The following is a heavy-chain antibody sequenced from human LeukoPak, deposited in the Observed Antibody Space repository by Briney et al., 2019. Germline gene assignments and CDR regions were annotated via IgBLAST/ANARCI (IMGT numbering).Heavy chain of an antibody. CDR1: GYSISRGYY. Sequence: SETLSLTCTVSGYSISRGYYWGWIRQPPGKGLEWIGSIYHSGSTYYNPSLKSRVTISVDTSKNQFSLKLSSVTAADTAVYYCARGVEMATSYLDYWGQGTLVTVSS. CDR2: IYHSGST. D-gene: IGHD5-24*01. V-gene: IGHV4-38-2*02. J-gene: IGHJ4*02. CDR3: ARGVEMATSYLDY.